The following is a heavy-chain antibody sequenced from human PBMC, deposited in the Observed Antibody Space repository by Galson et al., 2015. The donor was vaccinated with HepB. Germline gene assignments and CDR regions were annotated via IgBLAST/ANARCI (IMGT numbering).Heavy chain of an antibody. CDR1: GGSFSTYI. J-gene: IGHJ5*02. D-gene: IGHD3-16*01. Sequence: SVKVSCKASGGSFSTYIITWVRQAPGQGLEWMGRIIPTLGKADYAEKFQDRVTITADKSTRTTYMELSGLRPADTAVYYCARDRGVMATDPWGQGTLVTVSS. CDR3: ARDRGVMATDP. CDR2: IIPTLGKA. V-gene: IGHV1-69*08.